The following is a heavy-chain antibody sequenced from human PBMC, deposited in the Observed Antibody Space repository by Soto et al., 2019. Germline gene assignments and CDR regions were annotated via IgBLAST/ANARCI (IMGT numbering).Heavy chain of an antibody. D-gene: IGHD3-10*01. CDR3: TTRPLIDYYGSGSDAFDI. V-gene: IGHV3-15*01. Sequence: GGSLRLSCAASGFTFSNAWMSWVRQALGKGLEWVGRIKSKTDGGTTDYAAPVKGRFTISRDDSKNTLYLQMNSLKTEDTAVYYCTTRPLIDYYGSGSDAFDIWGQGTMVTVSS. CDR2: IKSKTDGGTT. J-gene: IGHJ3*02. CDR1: GFTFSNAW.